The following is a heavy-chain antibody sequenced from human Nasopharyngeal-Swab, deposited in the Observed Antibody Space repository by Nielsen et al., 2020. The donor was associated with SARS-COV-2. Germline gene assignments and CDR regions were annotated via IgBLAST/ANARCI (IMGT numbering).Heavy chain of an antibody. V-gene: IGHV3-23*03. J-gene: IGHJ4*02. CDR3: AKATWVEGDFDY. CDR2: IYSGGSST. D-gene: IGHD5-24*01. CDR1: GFTFSSYA. Sequence: GGSLRLSCAAPGFTFSSYAMSWVRQAPGKGLEWVSVIYSGGSSTYYADSVKGRFTISRDNSKNTLYLQMNSLRAEDTAVYYCAKATWVEGDFDYWGQGTLVTVSS.